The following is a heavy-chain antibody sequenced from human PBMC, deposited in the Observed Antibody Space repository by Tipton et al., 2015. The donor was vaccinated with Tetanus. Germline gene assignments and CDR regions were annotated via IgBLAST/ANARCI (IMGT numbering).Heavy chain of an antibody. J-gene: IGHJ3*02. CDR1: GGSISSTNYY. V-gene: IGHV4-39*01. D-gene: IGHD3-22*01. CDR2: IYNTGNT. CDR3: ARLSSSANDAHGFDI. Sequence: PSLTCTVSGGSISSTNYYWGWIRQPPGKGLEWIGSIYNTGNTYYNPALTSRVTMSVDTSMIQFSLKLRSLTDADTAVYYCARLSSSANDAHGFDIWGQGTMVTVSS.